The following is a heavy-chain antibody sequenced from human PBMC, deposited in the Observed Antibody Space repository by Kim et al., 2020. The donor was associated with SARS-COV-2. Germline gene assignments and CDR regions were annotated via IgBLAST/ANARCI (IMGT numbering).Heavy chain of an antibody. CDR2: IIPIFGTA. J-gene: IGHJ6*02. V-gene: IGHV1-69*13. Sequence: SVKVSCKASGGTFSSYAISWVRQAPGQGLEWMGGIIPIFGTANYAQKFQGRVTITADESTSTAYMELSSLRSEDTAVYYCARDDVDVVVPAATYYYYYGMDVWGQGTTVTVSS. CDR3: ARDDVDVVVPAATYYYYYGMDV. CDR1: GGTFSSYA. D-gene: IGHD2-2*01.